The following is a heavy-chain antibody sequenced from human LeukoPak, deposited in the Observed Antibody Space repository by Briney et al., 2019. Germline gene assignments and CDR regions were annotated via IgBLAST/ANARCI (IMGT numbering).Heavy chain of an antibody. J-gene: IGHJ4*02. V-gene: IGHV4-39*01. CDR3: ARFSATVTL. CDR1: GGSISSSSYY. Sequence: SETLSLTCTVSGGSISSSSYYWGWIRQPPGKGLEWIGSIYYSGSTCYNPSLKSRVTISVDTSKNQFSLKLSSVTAADTAVYYCARFSATVTLWGQGTLVTVSS. D-gene: IGHD4-17*01. CDR2: IYYSGST.